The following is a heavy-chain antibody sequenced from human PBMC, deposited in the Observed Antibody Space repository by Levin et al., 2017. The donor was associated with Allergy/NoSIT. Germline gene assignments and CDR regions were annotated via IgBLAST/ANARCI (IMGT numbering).Heavy chain of an antibody. CDR3: ARQLGNFWSGYNYFAY. Sequence: SCAASGFTFSSYEMNWVRRAPGKGLEWVSYISSTGSTIYSADSVKGRFTISRDNAKNSLYLHMNSLRAEDTAVYYCARQLGNFWSGYNYFAYWGQGTLVTVSS. J-gene: IGHJ4*02. CDR2: ISSTGSTI. V-gene: IGHV3-48*03. D-gene: IGHD3-3*01. CDR1: GFTFSSYE.